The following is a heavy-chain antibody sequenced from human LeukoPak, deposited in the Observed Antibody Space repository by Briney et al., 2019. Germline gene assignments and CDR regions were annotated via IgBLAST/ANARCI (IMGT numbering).Heavy chain of an antibody. CDR3: ARDRVGIVGATGGVDY. J-gene: IGHJ4*02. Sequence: PSETLSLTCTVSGGSITNNYWSWLRQPPGKGLEWIGFIYYTGTTNYNPSLKSRVSISADTSKNQFSLKLSSVTAADTAVYYCARDRVGIVGATGGVDYWGQGTLVTVSS. CDR1: GGSITNNY. CDR2: IYYTGTT. D-gene: IGHD1-26*01. V-gene: IGHV4-59*12.